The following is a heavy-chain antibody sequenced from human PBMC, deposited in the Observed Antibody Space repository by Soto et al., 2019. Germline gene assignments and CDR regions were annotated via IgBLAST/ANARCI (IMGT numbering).Heavy chain of an antibody. J-gene: IGHJ4*02. D-gene: IGHD3-16*01. V-gene: IGHV3-21*01. CDR2: ISSSSSYI. CDR1: GFTFSSYS. CDR3: ARDGVEDLPL. Sequence: GGSLRLSCAASGFTFSSYSMNWVRQAPGKGLEWVSSISSSSSYIYYADSVKGRFTISRDNAKNSLYLRMNSLRAEDTAVYYCARDGVEDLPLWGQGTLVTVSS.